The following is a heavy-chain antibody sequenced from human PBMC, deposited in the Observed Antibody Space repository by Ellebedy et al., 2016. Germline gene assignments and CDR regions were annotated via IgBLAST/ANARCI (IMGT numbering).Heavy chain of an antibody. J-gene: IGHJ5*02. CDR2: INPNSGGT. CDR1: GDTFNRYY. V-gene: IGHV1-2*04. Sequence: ASVKVSCKASGDTFNRYYMHRVRQAPGQGLEWMGWINPNSGGTNYAQKFQGWVTMTRDTSISTAYMELSRLRSDDTAVYYCARHGSGSYYNRWGQGTLVTVSS. CDR3: ARHGSGSYYNR. D-gene: IGHD3-10*01.